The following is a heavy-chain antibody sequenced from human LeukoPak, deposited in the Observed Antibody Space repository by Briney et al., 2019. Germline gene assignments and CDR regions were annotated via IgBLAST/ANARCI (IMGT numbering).Heavy chain of an antibody. CDR2: INYSGRT. CDR1: GGSISSHY. V-gene: IGHV4-59*11. J-gene: IGHJ4*02. CDR3: ARMIYGSSWLAYFDY. Sequence: SETLSLTCTVSGGSISSHYWSWIRQPPGKGLEWIGIINYSGRTSYNPSLKSRVTISVDTSKNQISLKLTSVTAAETALYYCARMIYGSSWLAYFDYWGQGTLVTVSS. D-gene: IGHD6-13*01.